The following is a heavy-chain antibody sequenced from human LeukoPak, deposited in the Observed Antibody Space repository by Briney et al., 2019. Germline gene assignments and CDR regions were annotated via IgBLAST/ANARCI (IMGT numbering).Heavy chain of an antibody. V-gene: IGHV1-46*01. CDR1: GYTFTSYY. CDR2: INPSGGST. J-gene: IGHJ4*02. CDR3: ASSGSYLGAHFDY. D-gene: IGHD1-26*01. Sequence: GASVKVSCKASGYTFTSYYMHWVRQAPGQGLEWMGIINPSGGSTSYAQKFQGRVTMTTDTSTSTAYMELRSLRSDDTAVYYCASSGSYLGAHFDYWGQGTLVTVSS.